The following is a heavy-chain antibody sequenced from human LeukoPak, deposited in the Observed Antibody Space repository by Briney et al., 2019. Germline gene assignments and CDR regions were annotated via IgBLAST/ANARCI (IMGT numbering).Heavy chain of an antibody. Sequence: PGGSLRLSCVVSEFTFRSYAMDWVRQAPGKGLEWVSGIRVGGELYYADSVKGRFTISRDNSENTLYLQMSGLRAEDTAVYHCAKGTGDTGYYFDYWGQGTLVTVSS. V-gene: IGHV3-23*01. CDR2: IRVGGEL. CDR3: AKGTGDTGYYFDY. CDR1: EFTFRSYA. J-gene: IGHJ4*02. D-gene: IGHD7-27*01.